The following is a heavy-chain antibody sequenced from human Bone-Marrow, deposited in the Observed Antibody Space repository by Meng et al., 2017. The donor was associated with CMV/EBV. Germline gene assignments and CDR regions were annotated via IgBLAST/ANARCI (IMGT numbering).Heavy chain of an antibody. J-gene: IGHJ4*02. V-gene: IGHV3-74*01. CDR3: ARGTIRDY. CDR1: GFTFSSYW. D-gene: IGHD2-2*01. Sequence: GESLKISCAASGFTFSSYWMHWVRQAPGKGLVWVSRINSDGSSTSYADSVKGRFTISRDNSKNTLHLQMNSLRAEDTAVYYCARGTIRDYWGQGTLVTVSS. CDR2: INSDGSST.